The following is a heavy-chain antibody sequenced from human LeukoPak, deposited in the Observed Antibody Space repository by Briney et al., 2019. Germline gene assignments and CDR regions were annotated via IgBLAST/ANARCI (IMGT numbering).Heavy chain of an antibody. CDR1: GYSICRGVY. Sequence: FETLSLTCAVSGYSICRGVYSGWIRQPPPKGLEWSGCIYHIGSTSYNPSLTSRVTISVETSQNQFSLTRSSVTAPDTAVYYCARHPWWNDPHFDYWGQGTLVTVSS. CDR2: IYHIGST. V-gene: IGHV4-38-2*01. J-gene: IGHJ4*02. CDR3: ARHPWWNDPHFDY. D-gene: IGHD1-1*01.